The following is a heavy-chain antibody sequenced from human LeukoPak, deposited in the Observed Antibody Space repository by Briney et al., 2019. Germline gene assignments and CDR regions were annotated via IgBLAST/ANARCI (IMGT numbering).Heavy chain of an antibody. J-gene: IGHJ3*02. V-gene: IGHV4-39*07. CDR2: IYYSGST. CDR3: ARPYTSDYRGAFDI. Sequence: SETLSLTCIVSGGSISSSSYYWGWIRQPPGKGLEWIGSIYYSGSTYYNPSLKSRVTTSVDTSKKQFSLKLSSVTAADTAVYYCARPYTSDYRGAFDIWGQGTMVTVSS. D-gene: IGHD6-19*01. CDR1: GGSISSSSYY.